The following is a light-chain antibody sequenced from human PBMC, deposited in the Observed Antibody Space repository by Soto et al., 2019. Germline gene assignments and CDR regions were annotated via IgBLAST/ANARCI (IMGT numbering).Light chain of an antibody. CDR3: MQTLQSRT. J-gene: IGKJ4*01. CDR1: QSLLHSNGYTY. Sequence: DVVMTQSPLSLPVTLGQPASISCRSSQSLLHSNGYTYLDWYLQKPGQSPQLLIYMGSNRASGVPDRFSGSGSGTDFTLKISRVEAEDVGVYYCMQTLQSRTFGGGTKVDIK. CDR2: MGS. V-gene: IGKV2-28*01.